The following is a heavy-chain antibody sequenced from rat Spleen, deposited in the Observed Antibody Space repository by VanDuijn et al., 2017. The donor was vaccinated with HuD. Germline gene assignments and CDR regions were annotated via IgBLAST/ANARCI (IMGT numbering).Heavy chain of an antibody. CDR3: AREGATLDY. CDR1: GYSITCNY. V-gene: IGHV3-1*01. J-gene: IGHJ2*01. Sequence: EVQLQESGPGLVKPSQSLSLTCSVTGYSITCNYWGWIRKFPGNKMEWMGYISYSGSTTYNPSLKSRISITKDTSKNQFFLLLNSVTTEDTATYYCAREGATLDYWGQGVMVTVSS. CDR2: ISYSGST. D-gene: IGHD1-1*01.